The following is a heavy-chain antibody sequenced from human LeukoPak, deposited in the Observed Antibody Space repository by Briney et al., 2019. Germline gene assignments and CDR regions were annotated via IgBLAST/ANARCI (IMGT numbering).Heavy chain of an antibody. V-gene: IGHV3-9*03. D-gene: IGHD3-22*01. J-gene: IGHJ4*02. CDR3: AKSPSYYSDSSGYFDY. CDR1: GFTFDDYA. CDR2: IRWNSGSI. Sequence: PGGSLRPSCAASGFTFDDYAMHCVRQAPGKGLEWVSGIRWNSGSICYEDSGNGRFSISRANAKNSLYLQINIRRAEDMALYYCAKSPSYYSDSSGYFDYWGQGTLVTVSS.